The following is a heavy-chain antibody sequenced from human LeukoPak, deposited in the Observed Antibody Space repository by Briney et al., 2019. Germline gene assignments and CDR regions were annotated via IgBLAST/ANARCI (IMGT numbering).Heavy chain of an antibody. V-gene: IGHV3-23*03. CDR3: ARDRYDFWSGYYNMDV. D-gene: IGHD3-3*01. J-gene: IGHJ6*03. CDR1: GFTFSSYA. Sequence: GGSLRLSCAASGFTFSSYAMSWVRQAPGKGLEWVSVIYSGGSGGSTYYADSVKGRFTISRDNSKNTLYLQMNSLRVEDTAVYYCARDRYDFWSGYYNMDVWGKGTTVTVSS. CDR2: IYSGGSGGST.